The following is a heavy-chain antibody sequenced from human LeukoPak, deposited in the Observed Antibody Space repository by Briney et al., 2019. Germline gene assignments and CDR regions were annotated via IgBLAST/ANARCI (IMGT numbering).Heavy chain of an antibody. J-gene: IGHJ6*02. CDR2: IYYSGST. V-gene: IGHV4-59*12. CDR3: ARVPYYYYGMDV. CDR1: GGSISSYY. Sequence: PSETLSLTCTVSGGSISSYYWSWIRRPPGKGLEWIGYIYYSGSTNYNPSLKSRVTISVDTSKNQFSLKLSSVTAADTAVYYCARVPYYYYGMDVWGQGTTVTVSS.